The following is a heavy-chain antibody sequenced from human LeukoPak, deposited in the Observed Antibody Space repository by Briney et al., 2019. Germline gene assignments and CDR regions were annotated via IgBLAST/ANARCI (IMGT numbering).Heavy chain of an antibody. V-gene: IGHV1-18*01. CDR2: ISAYNDNT. D-gene: IGHD6-13*01. Sequence: GASVKVSCKASGYTFTMYGITWVRQAPGQGLEWMGWISAYNDNTNYAQNLQDRVTMTTDTSTSTAYMELRSLRSDDTAVYYCARDELELASNYWGQGTLVTVSS. J-gene: IGHJ4*02. CDR3: ARDELELASNY. CDR1: GYTFTMYG.